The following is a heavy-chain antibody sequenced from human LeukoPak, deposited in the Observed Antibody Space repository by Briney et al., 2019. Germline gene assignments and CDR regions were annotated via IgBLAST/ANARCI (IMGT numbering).Heavy chain of an antibody. D-gene: IGHD6-6*01. CDR2: ISGSGGST. CDR1: GFTFSSYA. CDR3: AGSYSSSSFWTFDH. V-gene: IGHV3-23*01. J-gene: IGHJ4*02. Sequence: GGSLRLSCAASGFTFSSYAMSWVRQAPGKGLEWVSAISGSGGSTYYADSVKGRFTISRDNSKNTLYLQMNSLRAEDTAVYYCAGSYSSSSFWTFDHWGQGTLVTVSS.